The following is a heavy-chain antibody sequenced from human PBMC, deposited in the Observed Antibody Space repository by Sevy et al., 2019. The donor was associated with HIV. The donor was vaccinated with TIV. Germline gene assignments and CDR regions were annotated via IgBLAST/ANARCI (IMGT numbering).Heavy chain of an antibody. CDR3: AGEAPLLLWFGEAQIHGMDV. Sequence: SETLSLTCTVSGGSISSYYWSWIRQPAGKGLEWIGRIYTSGSTNYNPSLKSRVTMSVDTSKNQFSLRLSSVTAADTAVYYCAGEAPLLLWFGEAQIHGMDVWGQGTTVTVSS. CDR1: GGSISSYY. V-gene: IGHV4-4*07. D-gene: IGHD3-10*01. CDR2: IYTSGST. J-gene: IGHJ6*02.